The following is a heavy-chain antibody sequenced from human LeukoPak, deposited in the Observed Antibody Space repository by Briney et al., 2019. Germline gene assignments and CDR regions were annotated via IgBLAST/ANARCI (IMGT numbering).Heavy chain of an antibody. CDR3: AKWGDYDILTGYYVSDF. CDR2: ITGSGDTT. CDR1: GFIFRNYA. V-gene: IGHV3-23*01. J-gene: IGHJ4*02. Sequence: GGSLRLSCAAAGFIFRNYAMSWVRQAPGKGLEWVSAITGSGDTTYYADSVKGRFTISRDNSKNTLYVEMNTLRAEDTAVYYCAKWGDYDILTGYYVSDFWGQGTLVTVSS. D-gene: IGHD3-9*01.